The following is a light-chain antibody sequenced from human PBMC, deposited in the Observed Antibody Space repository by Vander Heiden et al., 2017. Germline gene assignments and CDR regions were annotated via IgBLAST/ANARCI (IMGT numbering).Light chain of an antibody. CDR2: AAS. CDR1: QDIRND. J-gene: IGKJ1*01. CDR3: RQDDNFPRT. Sequence: AIQMTQSPSSLSASVGDRVTITCRASQDIRNDLGWYQQKPGKAPKLLIYAASSLQSGVPSRFSGSGSGTDFTLTISRLQPEDFATYYCRQDDNFPRTFGQGTKVELK. V-gene: IGKV1-6*02.